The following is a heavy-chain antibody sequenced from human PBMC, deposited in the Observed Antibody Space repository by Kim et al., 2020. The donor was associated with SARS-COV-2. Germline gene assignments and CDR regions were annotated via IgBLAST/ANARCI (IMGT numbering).Heavy chain of an antibody. CDR2: IRFGGATI. Sequence: GGSLRLSCAASGFTFSTYSMNWARQAPGKGLEWVAYIRFGGATIYYADSVRGRFTISRDDATNSLYLEMNNLREDDTAVYYCTRDQHALDFWGRGTLVTVAS. D-gene: IGHD2-2*01. CDR1: GFTFSTYS. CDR3: TRDQHALDF. V-gene: IGHV3-48*02. J-gene: IGHJ4*02.